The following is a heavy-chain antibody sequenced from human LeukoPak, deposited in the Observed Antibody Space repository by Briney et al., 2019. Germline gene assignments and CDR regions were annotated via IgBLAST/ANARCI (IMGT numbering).Heavy chain of an antibody. V-gene: IGHV1-18*01. D-gene: IGHD5-18*01. CDR2: ISAYNGNT. J-gene: IGHJ4*02. Sequence: ASVKVSCKASGYTFTSYGISGVRQAPGQGLEWMGWISAYNGNTNYAQKLQGRVTMTTDTFTSTAYMELRSLRSDDTAVYYCAGDTAMVNCYFDYWGQGTLVTVSS. CDR3: AGDTAMVNCYFDY. CDR1: GYTFTSYG.